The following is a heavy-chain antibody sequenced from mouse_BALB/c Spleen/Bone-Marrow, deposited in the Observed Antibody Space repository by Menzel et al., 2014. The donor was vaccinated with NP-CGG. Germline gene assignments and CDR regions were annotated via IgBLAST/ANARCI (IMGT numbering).Heavy chain of an antibody. CDR3: TGGVLFAY. V-gene: IGHV1S126*01. D-gene: IGHD2-14*01. CDR2: IDPSDSET. Sequence: VQLQESGPQLVRPGASVKISCKASGYSFTTYWMRWVKQRPGQGLEWIGMIDPSDSETMLNQKFKDKATLTGDKSSGTAYMQLRSPTSEDSAVYYCTGGVLFAYWGQGTLVTVSA. CDR1: GYSFTTYW. J-gene: IGHJ3*01.